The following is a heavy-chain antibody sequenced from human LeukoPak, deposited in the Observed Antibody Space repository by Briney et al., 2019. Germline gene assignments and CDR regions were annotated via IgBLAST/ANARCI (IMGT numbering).Heavy chain of an antibody. J-gene: IGHJ3*02. D-gene: IGHD2/OR15-2a*01. Sequence: GASVKVSCKASGYTFASFGITWVRQAPGQGLEWRGWISAHNADTNNVQKLQGRVSMTTDRSTSTAYMELSSLRSEDTAVYYCAREETSKSFEDDAFDIWGQGTMVTVSS. V-gene: IGHV1-18*01. CDR1: GYTFASFG. CDR2: ISAHNADT. CDR3: AREETSKSFEDDAFDI.